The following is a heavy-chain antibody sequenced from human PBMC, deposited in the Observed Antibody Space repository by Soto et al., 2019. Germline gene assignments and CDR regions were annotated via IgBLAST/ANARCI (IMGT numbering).Heavy chain of an antibody. V-gene: IGHV2-26*01. J-gene: IGHJ4*02. CDR1: GFSLSNARMG. Sequence: GSGPTLVNPTETLTLTCTVSGFSLSNARMGVSWIRQPPGKALEWLAHIFSNDEKSYSTSLKSRLTISKDTSKSQVVLTMTNMDPVDTATYYCARTAYIAGLLIDYWGQGTLVTVSS. CDR3: ARTAYIAGLLIDY. CDR2: IFSNDEK. D-gene: IGHD2-21*01.